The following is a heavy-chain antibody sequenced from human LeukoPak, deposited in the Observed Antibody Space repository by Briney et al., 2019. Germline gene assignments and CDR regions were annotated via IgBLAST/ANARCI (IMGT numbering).Heavy chain of an antibody. V-gene: IGHV3-48*03. J-gene: IGHJ4*02. Sequence: GGSLRLSCAASGFTFSSYEMNWVRQAPGKGLEWVSYICSSGSTIYYADSVKGRFTISRDNAKNSLYLQMNSLRAEDTAVYYCARESPGGSPDYWGQGTLVTVSS. CDR1: GFTFSSYE. CDR2: ICSSGSTI. CDR3: ARESPGGSPDY. D-gene: IGHD3-10*01.